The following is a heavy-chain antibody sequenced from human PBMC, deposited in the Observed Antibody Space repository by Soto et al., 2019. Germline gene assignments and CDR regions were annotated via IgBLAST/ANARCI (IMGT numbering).Heavy chain of an antibody. CDR1: GFNFATYS. V-gene: IGHV3-23*01. J-gene: IGHJ4*02. CDR3: ARYTAVADPYYFDY. Sequence: PGGSLRLSCAASGFNFATYSMRWVRQAPGKGLEWVAGISDGVDRAYYGDSVKGRFTISRDTSKNMLYLHMNSLRAEDTAIYYCARYTAVADPYYFDYWGQGTLVTISS. D-gene: IGHD6-19*01. CDR2: ISDGVDRA.